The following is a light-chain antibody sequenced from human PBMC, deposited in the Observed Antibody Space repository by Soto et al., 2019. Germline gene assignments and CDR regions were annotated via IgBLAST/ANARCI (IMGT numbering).Light chain of an antibody. J-gene: IGLJ2*01. Sequence: QSALTQPPSASGSPGQSVTISCTGTSSDVGAYDYVSWYQQHPGKAPKLIIYEVTKRPSGVPDRFSGSKSGNTASLTVSGLQADDEADYYCSSYTGSDNFVVFGGGTKLTVL. V-gene: IGLV2-8*01. CDR2: EVT. CDR1: SSDVGAYDY. CDR3: SSYTGSDNFVV.